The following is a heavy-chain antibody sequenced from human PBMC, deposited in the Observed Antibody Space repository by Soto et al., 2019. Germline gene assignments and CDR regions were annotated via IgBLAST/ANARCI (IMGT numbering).Heavy chain of an antibody. D-gene: IGHD2-21*01. V-gene: IGHV3-23*01. CDR2: ISGGGAAT. J-gene: IGHJ2*01. Sequence: EVQLLESGGDSVQPGGSVRLSCAGSGFTFINYAMNWVRQAPGKGLEGVSTISGGGAATFFADSVRGRFTFYRDNSKNTVTLQMNSLGVDDTAVYYCARKVVGSTSRPDYWYVDLWGRGNLVTVSS. CDR3: ARKVVGSTSRPDYWYVDL. CDR1: GFTFINYA.